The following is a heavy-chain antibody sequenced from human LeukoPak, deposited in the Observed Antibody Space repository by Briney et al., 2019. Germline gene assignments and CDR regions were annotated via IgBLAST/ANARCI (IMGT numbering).Heavy chain of an antibody. V-gene: IGHV4-61*01. J-gene: IGHJ5*02. CDR2: IYYSGST. Sequence: SETLSLTCTVSGGSVSSGSYYWSWIRQPPGKGLEWIGYIYYSGSTNYNPSLKSRVTISVDTSKNQFSLKLSSVTAADTAVYYCARDAAGTWDNWFDPWGQGTPVTVSS. CDR1: GGSVSSGSYY. CDR3: ARDAAGTWDNWFDP. D-gene: IGHD6-13*01.